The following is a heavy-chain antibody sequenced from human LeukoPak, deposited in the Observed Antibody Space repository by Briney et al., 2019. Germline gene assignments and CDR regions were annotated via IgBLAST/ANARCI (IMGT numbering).Heavy chain of an antibody. CDR1: GFSFDDYA. J-gene: IGHJ4*02. V-gene: IGHV3-9*01. Sequence: SLRLSCAASGFSFDDYAMHWVRQAPGKGLEWVSGINWNNGGIGYAGSVKGRFTISRDNAKNSLYLQMNSLRAEDTALYYCAKDYISRGSGTNFLDHWGRGTLVTVSS. CDR3: AKDYISRGSGTNFLDH. D-gene: IGHD3-10*01. CDR2: INWNNGGI.